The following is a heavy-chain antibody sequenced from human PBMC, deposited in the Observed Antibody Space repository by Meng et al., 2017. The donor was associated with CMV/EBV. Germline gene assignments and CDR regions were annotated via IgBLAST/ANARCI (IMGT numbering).Heavy chain of an antibody. V-gene: IGHV1-2*02. Sequence: ASVKVSCKASGYTFTGYYMHWVRQAPGQGLEWMGWINPNSGGTNYAQKFQGRVTMTRDTSISTAYMELSRLRSDDTAVYYCARGGGAAAIYYYYYYGMDVWGQGTTVTVS. CDR2: INPNSGGT. D-gene: IGHD6-13*01. CDR1: GYTFTGYY. CDR3: ARGGGAAAIYYYYYYGMDV. J-gene: IGHJ6*02.